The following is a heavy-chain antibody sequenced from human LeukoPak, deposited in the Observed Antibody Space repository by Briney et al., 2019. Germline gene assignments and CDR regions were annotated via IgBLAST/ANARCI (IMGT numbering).Heavy chain of an antibody. Sequence: GVSLRLSCAASGFTFSSYEMNWVRQAPGKGLEWVSYISSSGSTIYYADSVKGRFTISRDNAKNSLYLQMNSLRAEDTAVYYCARVPIAVAPFDYWGQGTLVTVSS. CDR3: ARVPIAVAPFDY. CDR2: ISSSGSTI. CDR1: GFTFSSYE. J-gene: IGHJ4*02. V-gene: IGHV3-48*03. D-gene: IGHD6-19*01.